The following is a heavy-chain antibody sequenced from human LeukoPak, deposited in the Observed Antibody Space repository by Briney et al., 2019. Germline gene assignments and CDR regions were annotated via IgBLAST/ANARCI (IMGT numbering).Heavy chain of an antibody. V-gene: IGHV1-18*01. D-gene: IGHD3-22*01. CDR1: GYTFTSYG. CDR2: ISAYNGNT. CDR3: ARSPKYYYDSSDFDY. Sequence: GASVKVSCKASGYTFTSYGISWVRQAPGQGLEWMGWISAYNGNTNYAQKLQGRVTMTTDTSTSTAYMELRSLRSDDTAVYYCARSPKYYYDSSDFDYWGQGTLVTVSS. J-gene: IGHJ4*02.